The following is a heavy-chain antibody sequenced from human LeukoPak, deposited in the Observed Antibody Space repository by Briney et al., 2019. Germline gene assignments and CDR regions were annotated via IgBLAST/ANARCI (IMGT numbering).Heavy chain of an antibody. CDR1: GGSFSGYY. V-gene: IGHV4-34*01. CDR3: ARGGVVVPAAIRQDYYYYYYGMDV. CDR2: INHSGST. D-gene: IGHD2-2*02. Sequence: SETLSLNCAVYGGSFSGYYWSWIRQPPGKGLEWIGEINHSGSTNYNPSLKSRVTISVDTSKNQFSLKLSSVTAADTAVYYCARGGVVVPAAIRQDYYYYYYGMDVWGQGTTVTVSS. J-gene: IGHJ6*02.